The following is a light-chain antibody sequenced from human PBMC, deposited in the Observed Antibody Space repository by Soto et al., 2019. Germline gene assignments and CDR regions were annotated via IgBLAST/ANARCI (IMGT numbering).Light chain of an antibody. V-gene: IGKV3-15*01. Sequence: DIVMTQSPATLSVSPGERATLSCRASQSVSSDLAWYQQTPGQAPRLLIYGASTTATGMPARFSGSGSGTEFTLTISSLQSEDFAIYYCQPYNNWPHTFGQGTRLEIK. CDR1: QSVSSD. CDR2: GAS. J-gene: IGKJ5*01. CDR3: QPYNNWPHT.